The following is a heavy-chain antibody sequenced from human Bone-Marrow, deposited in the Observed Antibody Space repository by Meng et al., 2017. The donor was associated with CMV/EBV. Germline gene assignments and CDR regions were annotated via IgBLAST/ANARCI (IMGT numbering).Heavy chain of an antibody. D-gene: IGHD1-26*01. Sequence: SETLSLTCTVSGGSVSSGSYYWSWIRQPPGKGLEWIGYIYYSGSTNYIPSLKSRVTISVDTSKNQFSLKLSSVTAADTAVYYCARGGRRKQPLGDVWGQGTTVTISS. CDR2: IYYSGST. J-gene: IGHJ6*02. CDR3: ARGGRRKQPLGDV. V-gene: IGHV4-61*01. CDR1: GGSVSSGSYY.